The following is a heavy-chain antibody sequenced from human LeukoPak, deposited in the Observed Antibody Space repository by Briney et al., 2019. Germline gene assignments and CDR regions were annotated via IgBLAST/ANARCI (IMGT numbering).Heavy chain of an antibody. CDR3: ARYCSGGSCFDY. J-gene: IGHJ4*02. CDR1: GFTFSIYW. D-gene: IGHD2-15*01. Sequence: PGGSLRLSCAASGFTFSIYWMSWVRQAPGKGLEWVANIKQDGSEKYYVGSVKGRFTISRDNAKNSLYLQMNSLRAEDTAVYYCARYCSGGSCFDYWGQGTLVTVSS. CDR2: IKQDGSEK. V-gene: IGHV3-7*04.